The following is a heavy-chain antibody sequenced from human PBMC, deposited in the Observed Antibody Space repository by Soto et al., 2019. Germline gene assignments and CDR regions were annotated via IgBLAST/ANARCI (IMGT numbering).Heavy chain of an antibody. J-gene: IGHJ6*02. D-gene: IGHD3-10*01. CDR1: GGTSSGYY. CDR2: INHSGST. Sequence: SETRSLTCAVYGGTSSGYYWSWIRQPPGKGLEWIGEINHSGSTNYNPSLKSRVTISVDTSKNQFSLKLSSVTAADTAVYYCARATRGGYYGSGSYYLYYYYGMDVWGQGTTVTVSS. V-gene: IGHV4-34*01. CDR3: ARATRGGYYGSGSYYLYYYYGMDV.